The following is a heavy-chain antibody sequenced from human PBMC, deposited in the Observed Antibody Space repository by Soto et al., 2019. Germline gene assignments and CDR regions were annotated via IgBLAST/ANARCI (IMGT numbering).Heavy chain of an antibody. V-gene: IGHV3-9*01. CDR3: VTDERIKWYSGQFRN. J-gene: IGHJ1*01. CDR1: GFTFDDYA. Sequence: PGGSLRLSCAASGFTFDDYAMHWVRQVPGKGLEWVSGINWNSGSIGYGDSVKGRFAISRDNAKNSLHLQMNSLSAEDTAFYYCVTDERIKWYSGQFRNWGQGTLVTVSS. CDR2: INWNSGSI. D-gene: IGHD1-26*01.